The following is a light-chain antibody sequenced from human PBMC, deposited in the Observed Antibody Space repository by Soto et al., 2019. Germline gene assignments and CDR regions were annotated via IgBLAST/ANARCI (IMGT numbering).Light chain of an antibody. CDR3: CSYAGSYRLYV. V-gene: IGLV2-18*02. CDR2: EVS. Sequence: QSVLTQPRSVSGSPGQSVTISCTGTSSDVGSYNRVSWYQQPPGTAPKLIIYEVSNRPSGVPDRFSGSKSGDTASLTISGLQAEDEADYYCCSYAGSYRLYVFGTGTKVTVL. CDR1: SSDVGSYNR. J-gene: IGLJ1*01.